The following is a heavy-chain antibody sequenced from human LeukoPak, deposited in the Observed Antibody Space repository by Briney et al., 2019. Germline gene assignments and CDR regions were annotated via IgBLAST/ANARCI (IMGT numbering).Heavy chain of an antibody. J-gene: IGHJ4*02. CDR3: ASDDLATTGDY. V-gene: IGHV3-66*01. CDR2: IYSGGST. Sequence: GGSLRLSCAPSGVTLTSHYMSWVRQAPGKGLEWVSVIYSGGSTYYADSVKGRFTISRDNSKNTLYLQMNSLRADDTAVYYCASDDLATTGDYWGQGTLVTVS. CDR1: GVTLTSHY. D-gene: IGHD5-12*01.